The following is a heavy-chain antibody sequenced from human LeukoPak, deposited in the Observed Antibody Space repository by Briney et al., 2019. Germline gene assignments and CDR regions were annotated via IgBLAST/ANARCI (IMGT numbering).Heavy chain of an antibody. J-gene: IGHJ4*01. Sequence: GGSLRLSCAASGFNFIDYSMNWVRQAPGKGLEWISYIGISSGNTMYADSVKGRFTISRDKARNSLYLQMNSLRVEDTAVYYCARDHRYAFDNWGHGTLVTVSS. CDR2: IGISSGNT. CDR3: ARDHRYAFDN. V-gene: IGHV3-48*01. D-gene: IGHD5-12*01. CDR1: GFNFIDYS.